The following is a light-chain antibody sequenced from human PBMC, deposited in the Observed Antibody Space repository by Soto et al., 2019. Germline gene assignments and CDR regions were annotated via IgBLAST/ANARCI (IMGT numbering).Light chain of an antibody. Sequence: EIVLTQSPATLSLSPGERATLSCRASQSVSTYLAWYQQKPGQAPRLLIHDASNRATGVPPRFSGSGSGTDFTLTISSLEPEDFAVYYCQHYNNWPFTFGQGTKLEIK. CDR3: QHYNNWPFT. CDR2: DAS. CDR1: QSVSTY. V-gene: IGKV3-11*01. J-gene: IGKJ2*01.